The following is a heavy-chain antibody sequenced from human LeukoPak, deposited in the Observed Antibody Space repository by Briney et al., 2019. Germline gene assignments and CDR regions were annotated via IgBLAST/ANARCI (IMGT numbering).Heavy chain of an antibody. CDR2: ISANDGSA. CDR1: GYRFTSYG. V-gene: IGHV1-18*01. J-gene: IGHJ5*02. Sequence: ASVKVSCKASGYRFTSYGISWVRQAPGQGLEWMGWISANDGSANYTQKLQGRVTMTTDTSTSTAYMEIRDLRSDDTAVYYCARGVVVHYTWSDPWGQGTLVTVSS. D-gene: IGHD2-2*01. CDR3: ARGVVVHYTWSDP.